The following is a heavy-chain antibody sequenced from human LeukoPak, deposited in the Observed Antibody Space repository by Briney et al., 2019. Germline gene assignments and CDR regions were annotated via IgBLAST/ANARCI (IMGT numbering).Heavy chain of an antibody. J-gene: IGHJ1*01. Sequence: ASVKVSCKASGYTFTNYGISWVRQAPGQGLEWMGWISAYNGNTNYAQKLQGRVTMTTDTSTSTAYMELRSLRSNDTAVYYCARDYYDSSGYAEYFQHWGQGTLVTVSS. D-gene: IGHD3-22*01. CDR1: GYTFTNYG. CDR3: ARDYYDSSGYAEYFQH. V-gene: IGHV1-18*01. CDR2: ISAYNGNT.